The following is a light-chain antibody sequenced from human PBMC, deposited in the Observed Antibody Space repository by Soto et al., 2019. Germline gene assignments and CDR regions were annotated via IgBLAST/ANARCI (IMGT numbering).Light chain of an antibody. Sequence: EIVLTQSPCTLSLSPGERATLSCRASQSVSSSYLAWYQQKPGQAPRLLIYGASSRATGIPDRFSGSGSGTDFTLTISRLEPEDFAVYYCQQYGSSPSVTFGQGTKV. J-gene: IGKJ1*01. CDR1: QSVSSSY. V-gene: IGKV3-20*01. CDR3: QQYGSSPSVT. CDR2: GAS.